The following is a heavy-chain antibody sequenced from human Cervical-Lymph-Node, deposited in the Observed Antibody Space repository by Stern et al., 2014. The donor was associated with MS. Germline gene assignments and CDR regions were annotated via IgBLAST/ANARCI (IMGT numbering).Heavy chain of an antibody. CDR2: LSWDDDK. D-gene: IGHD5-24*01. Sequence: QVTLRESGPTLVKPTQTLTLTCTFSGFSLSTSGVGVGWIRQPPGKALEWLALLSWDDDKRYSPSLKSRLTITKDTSKNQVVLTMTNMDPVDTATYYCAHRLEDGYSFPSAFDIWGQGTMVTVSS. J-gene: IGHJ3*02. V-gene: IGHV2-5*02. CDR3: AHRLEDGYSFPSAFDI. CDR1: GFSLSTSGVG.